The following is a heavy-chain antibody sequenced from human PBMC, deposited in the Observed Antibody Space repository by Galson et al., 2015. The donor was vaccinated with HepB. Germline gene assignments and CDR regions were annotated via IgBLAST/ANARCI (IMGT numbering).Heavy chain of an antibody. Sequence: SVKVSCKASGGTFSSYAISWVRQAPGQGLEWMGGIIPIFGTANYAQKFQGGVTITADESTSTAYMELSSLRSEDTAVYYCASPAGTTSGTLDYWGQGTLVTVSS. J-gene: IGHJ4*02. CDR1: GGTFSSYA. V-gene: IGHV1-69*13. CDR3: ASPAGTTSGTLDY. D-gene: IGHD1-7*01. CDR2: IIPIFGTA.